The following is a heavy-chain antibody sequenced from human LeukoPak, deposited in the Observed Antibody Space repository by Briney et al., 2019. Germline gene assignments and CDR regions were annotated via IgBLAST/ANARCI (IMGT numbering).Heavy chain of an antibody. CDR1: GYTFTSYY. CDR3: ARDFLGYGGNGRNYFDY. J-gene: IGHJ4*02. D-gene: IGHD4-23*01. CDR2: INSSGGST. Sequence: ASVKVSCKASGYTFTSYYMHWVRQAPGQGLEWMGIINSSGGSTTYAQKFQGRVIMTRNTSTSTVYMELSSLSSEDTAVYYCARDFLGYGGNGRNYFDYWGQGTLVTVSS. V-gene: IGHV1-46*01.